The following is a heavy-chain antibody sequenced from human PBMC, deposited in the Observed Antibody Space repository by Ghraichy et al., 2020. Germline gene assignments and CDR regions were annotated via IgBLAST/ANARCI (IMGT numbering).Heavy chain of an antibody. CDR2: IYYSGST. Sequence: SETLSLTCTVSGGSISSSSYYWGWIRQPPGKGLEWIGSIYYSGSTYYNPSLKSRVTISVDTSKNQFSLKLTSVTAADTAVYYCAKTNNWGDAFDIWGQGTMVTVSS. J-gene: IGHJ3*02. CDR3: AKTNNWGDAFDI. D-gene: IGHD7-27*01. CDR1: GGSISSSSYY. V-gene: IGHV4-39*01.